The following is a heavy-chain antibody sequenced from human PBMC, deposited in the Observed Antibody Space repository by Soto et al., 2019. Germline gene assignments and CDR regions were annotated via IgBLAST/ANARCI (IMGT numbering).Heavy chain of an antibody. CDR2: INHSGST. CDR1: GGSFSGYY. D-gene: IGHD3-10*01. CDR3: ARARYYGSGSYKEGFDY. V-gene: IGHV4-34*01. J-gene: IGHJ4*02. Sequence: SETLSLTCAVYGGSFSGYYWSWIRQPPGKGLEWIGEINHSGSTNYNPSLKSRVTISVDTSKNQFSLKLSSVTAADTAVYYCARARYYGSGSYKEGFDYWGQGTLVTVSS.